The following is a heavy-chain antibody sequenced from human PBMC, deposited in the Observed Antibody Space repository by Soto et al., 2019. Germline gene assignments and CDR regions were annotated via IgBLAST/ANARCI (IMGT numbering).Heavy chain of an antibody. CDR3: VRGGAFHLNY. J-gene: IGHJ4*02. CDR1: GYSITNYNW. D-gene: IGHD4-17*01. V-gene: IGHV4-4*02. CDR2: IFHGGGS. Sequence: QVQLQESGPGLMKPSGTLSLTCVVSGYSITNYNWWSWVRQPPGKGLEWIGEIFHGGGSNSNPSLKSRVTISVDKAKSQLSLNVTSVTAADTAVYFCVRGGAFHLNYWGQGTLVTVSS.